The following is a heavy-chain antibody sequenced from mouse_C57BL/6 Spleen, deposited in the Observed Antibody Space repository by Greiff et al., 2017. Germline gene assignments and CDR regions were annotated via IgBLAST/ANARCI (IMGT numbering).Heavy chain of an antibody. CDR1: GYTFTSYW. V-gene: IGHV1-50*01. D-gene: IGHD1-1*01. CDR2: IDPSDSYT. J-gene: IGHJ2*01. CDR3: AYGNGHHYFDY. Sequence: QVQLQQPRAELVKPGASVKLSCTASGYTFTSYWMQWLKQRPGQGLEWIGVIDPSDSYTNYNQKFKGKATLTVDTSSSTAYMQLSSLTSEYSTVYYCAYGNGHHYFDYWGQGTTLTVST.